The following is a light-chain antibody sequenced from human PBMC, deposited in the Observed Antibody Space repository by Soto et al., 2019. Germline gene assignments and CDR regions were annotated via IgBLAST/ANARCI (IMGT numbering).Light chain of an antibody. CDR1: QTSSSW. V-gene: IGKV1-5*03. CDR2: NAS. J-gene: IGKJ1*01. CDR3: QQYNTSSGT. Sequence: DIQMNQSPSTLSGSVGDRVTITSRASQTSSSWLAWYQQKPGKAPKXLIYNASTLKSGVPSRFSGSGSGTEFTLTISSLQPDDFAAYYCQQYNTSSGTFGQGTKVDI.